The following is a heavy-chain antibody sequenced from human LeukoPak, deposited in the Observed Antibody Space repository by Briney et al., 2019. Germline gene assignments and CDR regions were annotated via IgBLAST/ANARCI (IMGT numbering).Heavy chain of an antibody. CDR1: GFTFSSHW. Sequence: GGSLRLSCEASGFTFSSHWVSWVRQAPGKRLQWVANINQDGGEKHYVDSVRGRFTISRDNTKNSLYLQMNSLRVEDSAVYYCASKWDYVRGYGMDVWGQGTTVTVSS. CDR2: INQDGGEK. J-gene: IGHJ6*02. D-gene: IGHD3-10*02. CDR3: ASKWDYVRGYGMDV. V-gene: IGHV3-7*01.